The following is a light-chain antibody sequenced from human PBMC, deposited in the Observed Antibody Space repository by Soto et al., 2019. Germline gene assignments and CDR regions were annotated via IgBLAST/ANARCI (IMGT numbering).Light chain of an antibody. V-gene: IGLV2-18*02. CDR2: EVN. Sequence: QSALTQPPSVSGSPGQSVTISCTGTSSDVGSYNRLSWYQQPPGTAPKLIMYEVNTRPSGVPDRFSGSKSGSTASLTISGLQAEDEADYYCQSYDSSLSAYVFGTGTQLTVL. CDR1: SSDVGSYNR. J-gene: IGLJ1*01. CDR3: QSYDSSLSAYV.